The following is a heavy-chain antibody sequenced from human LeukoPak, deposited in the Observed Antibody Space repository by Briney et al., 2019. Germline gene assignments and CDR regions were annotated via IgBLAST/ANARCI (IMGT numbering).Heavy chain of an antibody. V-gene: IGHV4-34*01. CDR1: GGSFGGYY. CDR2: IYHSGST. D-gene: IGHD3-9*01. Sequence: SETLSLTCAVYGGSFGGYYWSWIRQPPGKGLEWIGSIYHSGSTNYNPSLKSRVTISVDTSKNQFSLKLSSVTAADTAVYYCARHSVLRYFDWLSGSYNWFDPWGQGTLVTVSS. CDR3: ARHSVLRYFDWLSGSYNWFDP. J-gene: IGHJ5*02.